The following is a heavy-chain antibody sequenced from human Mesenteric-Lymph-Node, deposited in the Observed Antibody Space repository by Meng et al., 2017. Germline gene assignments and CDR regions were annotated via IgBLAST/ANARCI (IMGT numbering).Heavy chain of an antibody. CDR1: GFTFSSYA. Sequence: GESLKISCAASGFTFSSYAMSWVRQAPGKGLEWVSGISGSGGSTYYADSVKGRFTISRDNSKNTLYLQMNGLRAEDTAVYYCAKRLLFGELSYFDYWGQGTLVTVSS. CDR2: ISGSGGST. V-gene: IGHV3-23*01. J-gene: IGHJ4*02. CDR3: AKRLLFGELSYFDY. D-gene: IGHD3-10*02.